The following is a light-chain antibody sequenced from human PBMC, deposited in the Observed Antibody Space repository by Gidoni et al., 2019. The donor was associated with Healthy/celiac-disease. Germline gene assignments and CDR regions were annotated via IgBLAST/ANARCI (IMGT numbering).Light chain of an antibody. J-gene: IGLJ3*02. Sequence: QSVLPQPPSASGTPGHRFTISCSGSSSNIGSNTVNWYQQLPGTAPKLLIYSNNQRPSGVPDRFSGSKSGTSASLAISGLQSEDEADYYCAAWDDSLNGWVFGGGTKLTVL. V-gene: IGLV1-44*01. CDR3: AAWDDSLNGWV. CDR1: SSNIGSNT. CDR2: SNN.